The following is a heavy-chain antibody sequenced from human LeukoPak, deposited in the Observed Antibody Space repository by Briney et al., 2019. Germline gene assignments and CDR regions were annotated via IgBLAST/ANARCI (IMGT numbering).Heavy chain of an antibody. D-gene: IGHD1-26*01. V-gene: IGHV4/OR15-8*02. CDR1: LDSTTSNF. J-gene: IGHJ5*02. Sequence: SSETLSLTCTVSLDSTTSNFWSWVRRPPGKGLEWIGEIHRSGSPNYNPSLPSLATLSIDTTKNQIAPVLLSVTTADTAVYYCSRESGPYCPFGHWGQGTLVAVTS. CDR2: IHRSGSP. CDR3: SRESGPYCPFGH.